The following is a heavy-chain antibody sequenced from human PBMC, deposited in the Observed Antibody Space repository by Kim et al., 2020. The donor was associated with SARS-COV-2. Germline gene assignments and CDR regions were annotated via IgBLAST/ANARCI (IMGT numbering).Heavy chain of an antibody. CDR2: INHSGST. CDR1: GGSFSGYY. D-gene: IGHD6-19*01. CDR3: ARIAVGLRRTPRQETQVSWKTLDY. V-gene: IGHV4-34*01. Sequence: SETLSLTCAVYGGSFSGYYWSWIRQPPGKGLEWIGEINHSGSTNYNPSLKSRVTISVDTSKNQFSLKLSSVTAADTAVYYCARIAVGLRRTPRQETQVSWKTLDYWGQGTLVTVSS. J-gene: IGHJ4*02.